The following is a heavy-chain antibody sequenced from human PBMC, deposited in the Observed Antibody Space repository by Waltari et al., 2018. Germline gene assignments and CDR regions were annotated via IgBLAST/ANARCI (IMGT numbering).Heavy chain of an antibody. D-gene: IGHD6-19*01. CDR1: GGSISDTSYF. V-gene: IGHV4-39*07. CDR2: ISRRESA. J-gene: IGHJ3*02. Sequence: QLQLQESGPGLVQPSETLFLTCNVSGGSISDTSYFWGWVRQPPGKGLEWIGRISRRESALYKSSLTSRATISFDNATNQLYLKLSSVTAADTAVYYCARTGAVYSSGWSFSPRFPFDIWGQGTMVTVSS. CDR3: ARTGAVYSSGWSFSPRFPFDI.